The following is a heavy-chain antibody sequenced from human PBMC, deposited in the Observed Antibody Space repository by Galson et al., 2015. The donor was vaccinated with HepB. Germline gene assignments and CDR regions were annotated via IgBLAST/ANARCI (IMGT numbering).Heavy chain of an antibody. CDR1: GYTFTSYA. CDR3: AREFVVVVAATPHYYGMDV. Sequence: SVKVSCKASGYTFTSYAMHWVRQAPGQRLEWMGWINAGNGNTKYSQKFQGRVTITRDTSASTAYMELSSLRSEDTAVYYCAREFVVVVAATPHYYGMDVWGQGTTVTVSS. CDR2: INAGNGNT. D-gene: IGHD2-15*01. V-gene: IGHV1-3*01. J-gene: IGHJ6*02.